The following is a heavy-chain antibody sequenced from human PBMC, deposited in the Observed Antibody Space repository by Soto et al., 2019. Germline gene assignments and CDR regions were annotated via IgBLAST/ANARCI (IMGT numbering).Heavy chain of an antibody. Sequence: KSGGSLRLSCAASRFTFSNYSMNWVRQAPGKGLEWVSSISSSSSHTYYADSVKGRFTISRDNAKSSLFLQMDSLRAEDTAVYYCAKGDIVVVPAPSDYWGQGTLVTVSS. D-gene: IGHD2-2*01. CDR3: AKGDIVVVPAPSDY. CDR1: RFTFSNYS. J-gene: IGHJ4*02. CDR2: ISSSSSHT. V-gene: IGHV3-21*04.